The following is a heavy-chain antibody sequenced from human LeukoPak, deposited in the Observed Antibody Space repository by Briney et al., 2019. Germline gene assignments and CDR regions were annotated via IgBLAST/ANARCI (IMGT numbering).Heavy chain of an antibody. CDR3: ATEWADAFDI. D-gene: IGHD1-26*01. CDR2: IISIFGTA. Sequence: SVKVSCKTSGGTFSSHAISWVRQAPGQGLQWMGGIISIFGTANYAQDFLGRVTITADESTRTAYMELSSLRSEDTAVYYCATEWADAFDIWGQGTMVTVSS. J-gene: IGHJ3*02. CDR1: GGTFSSHA. V-gene: IGHV1-69*13.